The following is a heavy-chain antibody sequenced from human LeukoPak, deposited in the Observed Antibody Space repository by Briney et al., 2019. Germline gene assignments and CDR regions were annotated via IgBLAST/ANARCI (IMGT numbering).Heavy chain of an antibody. CDR1: GFTFSSYA. CDR3: AKGLNNFPYNYYMDV. D-gene: IGHD1-20*01. V-gene: IGHV3-23*01. J-gene: IGHJ6*03. CDR2: ISGSGGST. Sequence: QPGGSLRLSCAASGFTFSSYAMSWVRQAPGKGLEWVSAISGSGGSTYYADSVKGRFTISRDNSKNTLYLQMNRLRVEDTAVYYCAKGLNNFPYNYYMDVWGKGTTVTVSS.